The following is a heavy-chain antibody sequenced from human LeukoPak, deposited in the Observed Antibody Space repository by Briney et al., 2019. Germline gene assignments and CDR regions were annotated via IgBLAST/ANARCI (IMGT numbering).Heavy chain of an antibody. V-gene: IGHV3-21*01. CDR3: ARDRTQSYYDFWSGTNWFDP. Sequence: PGGSLRLSCAASGFTFSSYSMNWVRQAPGKGLEWVSSISSSSSYIYYADSVKGRFTISRDNAKNSLYLQMNSLRAEDTAVYYCARDRTQSYYDFWSGTNWFDPWGQGTLVTVSS. CDR1: GFTFSSYS. CDR2: ISSSSSYI. J-gene: IGHJ5*02. D-gene: IGHD3-3*01.